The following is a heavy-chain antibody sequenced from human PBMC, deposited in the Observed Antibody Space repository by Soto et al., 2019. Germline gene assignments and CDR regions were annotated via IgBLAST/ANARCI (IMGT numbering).Heavy chain of an antibody. CDR2: IKSESDGGTT. D-gene: IGHD3-16*01. V-gene: IGHV3-15*01. J-gene: IGHJ4*02. CDR1: GFSFTHAW. CDR3: ATAAPWQYVWGYYGFGN. Sequence: EVQLVESGGGLVKPGGSLRLSCAASGFSFTHAWLSWVRQAPGSGLEWIGRIKSESDGGTTDYAAPVRGRFTISRDDSKTTVYLHMTSLKTEDTAVYYCATAAPWQYVWGYYGFGNWGQGTLVTVSS.